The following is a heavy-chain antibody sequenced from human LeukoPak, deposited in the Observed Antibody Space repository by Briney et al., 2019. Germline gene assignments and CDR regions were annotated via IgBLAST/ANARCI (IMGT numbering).Heavy chain of an antibody. CDR1: GFSFSSFG. CDR2: IRYDGSNR. V-gene: IGHV3-30*02. J-gene: IGHJ4*02. CDR3: AKDICGGDCYPHGGY. D-gene: IGHD2-21*01. Sequence: GGSLRLSCVASGFSFSSFGMHWVRQAPGKGLEWVAFIRYDGSNRYYADSVKGRFTISRDNSKNTLYLQMNSLRAEDTAIYYCAKDICGGDCYPHGGYWGQGTLVTVSS.